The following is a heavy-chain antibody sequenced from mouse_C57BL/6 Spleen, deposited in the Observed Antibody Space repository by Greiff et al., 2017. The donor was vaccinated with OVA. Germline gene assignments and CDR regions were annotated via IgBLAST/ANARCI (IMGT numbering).Heavy chain of an antibody. J-gene: IGHJ2*01. V-gene: IGHV1-80*01. CDR2: IYPGDGDT. CDR1: GYAFSSYW. CDR3: ARRGSSGYDFGY. Sequence: QVQLQQSGAELVKPGASVKISCKASGYAFSSYWMNWVKQRPGKGLEWIGQIYPGDGDTNYNGKFKGKATLTADKSSSTAYMQLSSLTSEDSAVYFCARRGSSGYDFGYWGQGTTLTVSS. D-gene: IGHD3-2*02.